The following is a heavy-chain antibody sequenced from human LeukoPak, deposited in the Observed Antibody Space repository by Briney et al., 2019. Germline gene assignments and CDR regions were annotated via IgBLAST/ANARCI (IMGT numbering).Heavy chain of an antibody. J-gene: IGHJ4*02. Sequence: PSETLSLTCAVYGGSFSGYYWSWIRQPPGKGLEWIGEINHSGSTNYNPSLKSRVTISVDTSKNQFSLKLSSVTAADTAVYYCARGRFRGYSYGLYYFDYWGQGTLVTVSS. CDR2: INHSGST. D-gene: IGHD5-18*01. CDR3: ARGRFRGYSYGLYYFDY. CDR1: GGSFSGYY. V-gene: IGHV4-34*01.